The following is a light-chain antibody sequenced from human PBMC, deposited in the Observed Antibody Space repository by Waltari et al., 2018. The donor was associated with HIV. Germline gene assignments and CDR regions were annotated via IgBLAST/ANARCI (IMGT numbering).Light chain of an antibody. CDR1: SSNIGTKT. V-gene: IGLV1-44*01. Sequence: QSVLTQPPSASGTPGQRLTISCSGRSSNIGTKTVNWYQQLPGSAPKFLMYGNHVRPSGVPDRFSGSKSGTSASLAISGLRSEDEDDYYCAAWDDSLNAWVFGGGTKVTVL. CDR2: GNH. J-gene: IGLJ3*02. CDR3: AAWDDSLNAWV.